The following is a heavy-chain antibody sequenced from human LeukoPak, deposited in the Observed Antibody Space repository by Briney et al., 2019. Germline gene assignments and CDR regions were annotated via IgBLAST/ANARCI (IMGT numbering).Heavy chain of an antibody. J-gene: IGHJ3*02. Sequence: PGGSLRLSCAASGFTFSSYAMHWVRQAPGKGLEWVAVISYDGSNKYYADSVKGRFTISRDNSKNTLYLQMNSLRAEDTAVYYCSHICSSASCYSNAFDIWGQGTMVTVSS. CDR1: GFTFSSYA. CDR3: SHICSSASCYSNAFDI. V-gene: IGHV3-30*04. D-gene: IGHD2-2*01. CDR2: ISYDGSNK.